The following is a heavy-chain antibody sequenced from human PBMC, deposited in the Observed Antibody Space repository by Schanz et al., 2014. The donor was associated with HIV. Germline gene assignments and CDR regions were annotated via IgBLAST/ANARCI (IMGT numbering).Heavy chain of an antibody. D-gene: IGHD1-26*01. V-gene: IGHV3-23*01. CDR2: ITGSSAHT. Sequence: EVQLLESGGGLVQPGGSRRLSCAASGFTFSNYAMSWVRQAPGKGLEWVSAITGSSAHTYYADSVKGRFTISRDNSKNTLYLQMNGLRAEDTAVYYCARGPKWEGVMDVWGQGTTVIVSS. CDR1: GFTFSNYA. J-gene: IGHJ6*02. CDR3: ARGPKWEGVMDV.